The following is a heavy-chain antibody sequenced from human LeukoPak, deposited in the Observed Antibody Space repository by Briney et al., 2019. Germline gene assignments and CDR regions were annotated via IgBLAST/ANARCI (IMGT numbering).Heavy chain of an antibody. Sequence: GGSLRLSCAVSGFTFSNYWMHWVRQAPGKGLVWVSRINSDGSSTSYADSVKGRFTISRDNAKNTLYLQMNSLRAEDTAVYYCARGQVYSGYDFFDYWGQGTLVTVSS. CDR3: ARGQVYSGYDFFDY. J-gene: IGHJ4*02. D-gene: IGHD5-12*01. CDR2: INSDGSST. V-gene: IGHV3-74*01. CDR1: GFTFSNYW.